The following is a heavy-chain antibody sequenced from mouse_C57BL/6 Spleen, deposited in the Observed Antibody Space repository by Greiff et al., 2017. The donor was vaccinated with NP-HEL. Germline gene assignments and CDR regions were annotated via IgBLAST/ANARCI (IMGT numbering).Heavy chain of an antibody. V-gene: IGHV1-80*01. Sequence: VQLQQSGAELVKPGASVKISCKASGYAFSSYWMNWVKQRPGKGLEWIGQIYPGDGDTNYNGKFKGKPTLTADKSSSTVYMQLSSLTADESAVYFCARDGFQAAQRDWGQGTLVTVSA. CDR2: IYPGDGDT. D-gene: IGHD3-2*02. CDR1: GYAFSSYW. CDR3: ARDGFQAAQRD. J-gene: IGHJ3*01.